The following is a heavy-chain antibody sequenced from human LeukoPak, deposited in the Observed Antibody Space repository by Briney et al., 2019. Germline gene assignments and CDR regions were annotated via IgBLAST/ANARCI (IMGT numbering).Heavy chain of an antibody. CDR1: GGSISSSSYY. D-gene: IGHD1-7*01. CDR3: ASPETGTTSYFDY. V-gene: IGHV4-39*01. CDR2: IYYSGST. J-gene: IGHJ4*02. Sequence: PSETLSLTCTVSGGSISSSSYYWGWIRQPPGKGLEWIGSIYYSGSTYYNPSLKSRVTISVDTSKNQFSLKLSSVTAADTAVYYCASPETGTTSYFDYWGQGTLVTVSS.